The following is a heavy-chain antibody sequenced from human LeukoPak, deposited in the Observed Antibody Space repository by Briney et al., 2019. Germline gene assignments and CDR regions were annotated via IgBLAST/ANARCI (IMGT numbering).Heavy chain of an antibody. CDR2: ISAYNGNT. D-gene: IGHD3-22*01. CDR3: ARVLVMDTAMERDYYDSSGYTLADY. V-gene: IGHV1-18*01. CDR1: GYTFTSCG. J-gene: IGHJ4*02. Sequence: ASVKVSCKASGYTFTSCGISWVRQAPGQGLEWMGWISAYNGNTNYAQKLQGRVTMTTDTSTSTAYMELRSLRSDDTAVYYCARVLVMDTAMERDYYDSSGYTLADYWGQGTLVTVSS.